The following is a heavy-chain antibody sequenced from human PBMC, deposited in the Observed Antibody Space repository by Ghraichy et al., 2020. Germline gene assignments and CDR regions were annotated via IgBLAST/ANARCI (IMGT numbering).Heavy chain of an antibody. D-gene: IGHD3-3*01. V-gene: IGHV3-23*01. Sequence: GESLRLSCAASGFTFSSYAMSWVRQAPGKGLEWVSAISRSGGSTYYADSVKGRFTISRDNSKNTLYLQMNSLRVEDTAVYYCARDGIFGVVIIPLDYYYYLDVWGKGTTVTVSS. CDR2: ISRSGGST. J-gene: IGHJ6*03. CDR1: GFTFSSYA. CDR3: ARDGIFGVVIIPLDYYYYLDV.